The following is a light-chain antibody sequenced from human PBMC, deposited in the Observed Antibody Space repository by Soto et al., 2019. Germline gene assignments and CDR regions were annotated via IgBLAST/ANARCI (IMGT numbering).Light chain of an antibody. CDR2: INI. CDR1: SSNIGAGYD. CDR3: QSYDSSLSGYV. Sequence: QSVLTQPPSVSRAPGQRVTISCTGSSSNIGAGYDVHWYQQLPGTAPKLLIFININRPSGVPDRFSGSKSGTSASLAITGLRAEDEADYYCQSYDSSLSGYVFGTGTKVTVL. V-gene: IGLV1-40*01. J-gene: IGLJ1*01.